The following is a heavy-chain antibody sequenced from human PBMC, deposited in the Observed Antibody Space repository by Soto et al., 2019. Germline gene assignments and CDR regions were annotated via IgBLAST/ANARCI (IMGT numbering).Heavy chain of an antibody. V-gene: IGHV4-30-2*01. CDR3: ARGGLLPDY. Sequence: SETLSLTCTVSGGSTSSGGYSWSWLRQPPGKGLEWIGYISHSGGTYYNPSLKSRVTISVDTSKNQFSLRLSSVTAADTAVYYCARGGLLPDYWGQGTLVTVSS. CDR2: ISHSGGT. CDR1: GGSTSSGGYS. J-gene: IGHJ4*02. D-gene: IGHD6-19*01.